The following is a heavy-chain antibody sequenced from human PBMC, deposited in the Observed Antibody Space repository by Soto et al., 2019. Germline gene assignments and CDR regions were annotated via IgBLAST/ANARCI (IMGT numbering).Heavy chain of an antibody. CDR2: ISYDGSNK. CDR1: GFTFSSYG. Sequence: QSGGSLGLSCAASGFTFSSYGMHWVRQAPGKGLEWVAVISYDGSNKYYADSVKGRFTISRDNSKNTLYLQMNSLRAEDTAVYYCAKDRVRGVIKDYNYGMAVCGQVTTSTV. J-gene: IGHJ6*02. D-gene: IGHD3-10*01. V-gene: IGHV3-30*18. CDR3: AKDRVRGVIKDYNYGMAV.